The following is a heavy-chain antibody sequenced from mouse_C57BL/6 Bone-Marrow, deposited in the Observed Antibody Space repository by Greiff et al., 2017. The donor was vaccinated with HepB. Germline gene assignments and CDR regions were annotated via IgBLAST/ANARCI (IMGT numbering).Heavy chain of an antibody. D-gene: IGHD2-4*01. V-gene: IGHV1-54*01. Sequence: QVQLQQSGAELVRPGTSVKVSCKASGYTFTNYLIEWVKQRPGQGLEWIGVINPGSGGTNYNEKFKGKATLTADKSYSTAYMQLSSLTSEDSAVYFCARKRYYDLPWFAYWGQGTLVTVSA. CDR1: GYTFTNYL. CDR2: INPGSGGT. CDR3: ARKRYYDLPWFAY. J-gene: IGHJ3*01.